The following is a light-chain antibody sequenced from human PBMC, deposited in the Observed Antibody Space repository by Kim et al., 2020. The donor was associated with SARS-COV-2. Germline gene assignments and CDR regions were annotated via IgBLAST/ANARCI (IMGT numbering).Light chain of an antibody. J-gene: IGLJ2*01. CDR1: KLGDKY. V-gene: IGLV3-1*01. CDR3: QAWDSSTPVV. CDR2: QDS. Sequence: VPPGHAASITCSGDKLGDKYACWYQQKPGQSPVLVIYQDSKRPSGIPERFSGSNSGNTATLPISGTQAMDESDYYCQAWDSSTPVVFGGGTQLTVL.